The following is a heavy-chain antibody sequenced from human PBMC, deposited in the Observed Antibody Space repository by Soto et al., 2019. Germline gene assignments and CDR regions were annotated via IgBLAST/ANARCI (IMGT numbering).Heavy chain of an antibody. CDR1: GGSISSYY. V-gene: IGHV4-59*01. J-gene: IGHJ4*02. CDR3: ARRGAGDGGSYPIDY. D-gene: IGHD1-26*01. Sequence: QVQLQESGPGLVKPSETLSLTCTVSGGSISSYYWSWIRQPPGKGLEWIGYIYYSGSTNYNPSLKSRVTISVDTSKNQFSLKLSSVTAADTAVYYCARRGAGDGGSYPIDYWGQGTLVTVSS. CDR2: IYYSGST.